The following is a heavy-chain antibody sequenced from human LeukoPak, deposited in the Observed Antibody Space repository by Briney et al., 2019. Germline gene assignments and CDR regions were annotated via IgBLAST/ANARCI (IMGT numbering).Heavy chain of an antibody. CDR2: ISGSCGST. D-gene: IGHD3-16*02. CDR1: GFTFSSYA. Sequence: SGGSLRLSCAAAGFTFSSYAMSWVRQAPGKGLDGVSAISGSCGSTYYADSGKGRFTISRDNSKITLSLQMNSLRADDTAVYYCAKEEGITFGGVIVIEEYFDYWGQGTLVTVSS. J-gene: IGHJ4*02. CDR3: AKEEGITFGGVIVIEEYFDY. V-gene: IGHV3-23*01.